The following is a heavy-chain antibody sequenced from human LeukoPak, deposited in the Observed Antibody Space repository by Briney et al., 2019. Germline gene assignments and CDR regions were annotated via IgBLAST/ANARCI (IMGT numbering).Heavy chain of an antibody. Sequence: PGGSLRLSCTASGFIFNNYWMTWVRQVPGKGLEWVANIKQDGSEKDYVDSVKGRFTISRDNAKNSLYLQMNNLRAEDTAVYYCARYCGGDCYGMDVWGQGTTVTVSS. V-gene: IGHV3-7*01. CDR2: IKQDGSEK. CDR1: GFIFNNYW. J-gene: IGHJ6*02. CDR3: ARYCGGDCYGMDV. D-gene: IGHD2-21*01.